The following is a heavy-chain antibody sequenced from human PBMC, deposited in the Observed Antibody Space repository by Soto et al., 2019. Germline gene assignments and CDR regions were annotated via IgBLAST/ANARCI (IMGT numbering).Heavy chain of an antibody. CDR3: ARDDSGFSGSHYIDYSNY. V-gene: IGHV1-18*01. J-gene: IGHJ4*02. D-gene: IGHD1-26*01. Sequence: GASVKVSCKASGYTFTSYGISWVRQAPGQGLEWMGWISAYNGNTNYAQKLQGRVTMTTDTSTSTAYMELRSLRSDDTAAYYCARDDSGFSGSHYIDYSNYWGQGALVTVSS. CDR1: GYTFTSYG. CDR2: ISAYNGNT.